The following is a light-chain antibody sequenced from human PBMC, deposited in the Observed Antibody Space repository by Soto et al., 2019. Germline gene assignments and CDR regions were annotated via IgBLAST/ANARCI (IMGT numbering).Light chain of an antibody. J-gene: IGKJ1*01. CDR2: DAS. Sequence: DIQMTQSPSTLSASVGDRVTITCRASQSISSWLAWYQQKPGKAPKLLIYDASSLESGVPSRFSGSGSGTEFTLTITSLHPDDFATDYCHWYESHSMWTFGQGTKVEIK. V-gene: IGKV1-5*01. CDR1: QSISSW. CDR3: HWYESHSMWT.